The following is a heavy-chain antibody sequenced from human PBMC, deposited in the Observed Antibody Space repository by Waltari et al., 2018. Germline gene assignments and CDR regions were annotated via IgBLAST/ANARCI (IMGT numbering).Heavy chain of an antibody. CDR3: ARHLYSIDYLELAK. J-gene: IGHJ4*02. D-gene: IGHD3-22*01. V-gene: IGHV3-23*01. CDR1: GFSFTSYA. Sequence: EEHLLESGGGLAQPGGSLRLSCAASGFSFTSYARSWVRQAPGKGLEWVSGISDSGVITKYADSVKGRFTVSRDNSKNTVFLHLNSLRTEDTAIYYCARHLYSIDYLELAKWGQGTLVTVSS. CDR2: ISDSGVIT.